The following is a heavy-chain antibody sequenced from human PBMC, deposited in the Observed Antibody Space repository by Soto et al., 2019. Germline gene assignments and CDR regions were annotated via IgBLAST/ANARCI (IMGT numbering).Heavy chain of an antibody. J-gene: IGHJ4*02. Sequence: ASVKVSCKASGYTFTSYGISWARQAPGQGLEWMGWISAYNGNTNYAQKLQGRVTMTTDTSTSTAYMELRSLRSDDTAVYYCARLEGLLWFGELLHQIDYWGQGTLVTVSS. CDR2: ISAYNGNT. CDR3: ARLEGLLWFGELLHQIDY. D-gene: IGHD3-10*01. V-gene: IGHV1-18*01. CDR1: GYTFTSYG.